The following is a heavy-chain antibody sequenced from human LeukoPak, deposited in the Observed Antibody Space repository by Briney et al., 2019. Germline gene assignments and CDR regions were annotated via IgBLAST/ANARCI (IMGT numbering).Heavy chain of an antibody. CDR2: IDGSGSST. Sequence: GGSLRLSCAASGFSLSSSVMHWVRQGPGKGLEYVSGIDGSGSSTHYANSLKDRFTISKDNSKNTLYLQMGSLRAEDTAIYYCAKDGLGGFGDYMDVWGKGTTVTISS. D-gene: IGHD3-10*01. J-gene: IGHJ6*03. CDR3: AKDGLGGFGDYMDV. CDR1: GFSLSSSV. V-gene: IGHV3-64*01.